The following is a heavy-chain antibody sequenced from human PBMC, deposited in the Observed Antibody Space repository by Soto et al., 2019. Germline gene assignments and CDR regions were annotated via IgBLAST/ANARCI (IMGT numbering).Heavy chain of an antibody. CDR1: GFTFNNYY. CDR3: GRGFGGTH. V-gene: IGHV3-7*05. D-gene: IGHD2-15*01. Sequence: EVQLVESGGGLVQPGGALRLSCAASGFTFNNYYMVWVRQAPGRGLEWVANINQDGSAKYYVDSVKGRFTISRDNAKSSLYLHINSLRADDTATYYCGRGFGGTHWGQGSLVTVSS. CDR2: INQDGSAK. J-gene: IGHJ4*02.